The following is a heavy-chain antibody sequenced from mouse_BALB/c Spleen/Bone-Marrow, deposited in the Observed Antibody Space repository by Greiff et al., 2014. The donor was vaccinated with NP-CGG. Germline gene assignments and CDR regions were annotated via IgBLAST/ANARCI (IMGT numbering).Heavy chain of an antibody. J-gene: IGHJ4*01. CDR3: ARYGCYVGGTMDY. CDR1: GYSFSGYY. Sequence: EVQLQQSGPDLVKPGASVKISCKASGYSFSGYYMHWVKQSHGKSLEWIGRVHPNNGGTSYNQKFKGKAILNVDMSSSTAYMEVRSLTSEDSAVYYCARYGCYVGGTMDYWGQGTSVTGSS. CDR2: VHPNNGGT. D-gene: IGHD2-3*01. V-gene: IGHV1-26*01.